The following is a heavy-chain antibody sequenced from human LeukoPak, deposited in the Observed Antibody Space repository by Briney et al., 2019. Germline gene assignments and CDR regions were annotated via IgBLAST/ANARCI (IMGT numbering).Heavy chain of an antibody. J-gene: IGHJ4*02. CDR2: ISGSGGST. D-gene: IGHD3-3*01. CDR3: AKPSYDFWSGSNDY. CDR1: GFTFSSYW. Sequence: GGSLRLSCAASGFTFSSYWMSWVRQAPGKGLEWVSAISGSGGSTYYADSVKGRFTISRDNSKNTLYLQMNSLRAEDTAVYYCAKPSYDFWSGSNDYWGQGTLVTVSS. V-gene: IGHV3-23*01.